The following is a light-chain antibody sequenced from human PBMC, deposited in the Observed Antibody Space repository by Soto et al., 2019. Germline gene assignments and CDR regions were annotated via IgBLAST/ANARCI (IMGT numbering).Light chain of an antibody. V-gene: IGKV3-15*01. CDR3: QQYDNWPPT. CDR2: GAS. Sequence: EIVMTQSPATLSVSPGERATLACRASQSVSSNLVWYQQKPGQAPRLLIYGASTRATGIPARFSGSGSGTEFTLTISSLQSEHFALYWCQQYDNWPPTFGGGTKVDIK. J-gene: IGKJ4*01. CDR1: QSVSSN.